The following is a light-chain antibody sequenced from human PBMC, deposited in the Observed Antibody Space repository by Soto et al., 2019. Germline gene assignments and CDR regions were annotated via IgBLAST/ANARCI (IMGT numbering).Light chain of an antibody. Sequence: QLVLTQPPSASGTPGQRVTISCSGSSFNIGTNTVIWYQQLPGAAPKLLIYSDNQRPSGVPDRFSGSKSGTSASLAISGLQSEDEADYFCAAWDVSLVVFGGGTKVTVL. V-gene: IGLV1-44*01. CDR2: SDN. CDR1: SFNIGTNT. J-gene: IGLJ2*01. CDR3: AAWDVSLVV.